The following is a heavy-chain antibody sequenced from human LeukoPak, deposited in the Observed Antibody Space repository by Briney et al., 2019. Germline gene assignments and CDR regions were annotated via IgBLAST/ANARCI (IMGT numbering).Heavy chain of an antibody. CDR3: ARDPRRPAGYSSGWYVFDY. V-gene: IGHV3-33*01. J-gene: IGHJ4*02. Sequence: GGSLRLSCAASGFTFSSYGMHGVREAPGKGVEWVAVIWYDGSNKYYADSVKGRFTISRDNSKNTLYLQMNSLRAEDTAVYYCARDPRRPAGYSSGWYVFDYWGQGTLVTVSS. CDR2: IWYDGSNK. D-gene: IGHD6-19*01. CDR1: GFTFSSYG.